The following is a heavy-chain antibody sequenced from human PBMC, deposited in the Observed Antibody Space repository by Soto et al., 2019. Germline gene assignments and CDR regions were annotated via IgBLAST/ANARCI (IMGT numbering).Heavy chain of an antibody. CDR2: FDPEDGET. CDR3: ATGTTTMVRVNDAFEI. J-gene: IGHJ3*02. CDR1: GYTLTELS. Sequence: ASVKVSCKVSGYTLTELSMHWVRQAPGKGLEWMGGFDPEDGETIYAQKFQGRVTMTEDTSTDTAYMELSSLRSEDMAVYYCATGTTTMVRVNDAFEIWGQGTMVTVSS. V-gene: IGHV1-24*01. D-gene: IGHD3-10*01.